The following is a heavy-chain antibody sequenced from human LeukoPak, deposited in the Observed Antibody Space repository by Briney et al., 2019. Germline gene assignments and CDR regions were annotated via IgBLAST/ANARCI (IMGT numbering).Heavy chain of an antibody. CDR2: MNPNSDNT. D-gene: IGHD6-19*01. J-gene: IGHJ4*02. V-gene: IGHV1-8*01. CDR3: ARRGAGTHFDY. Sequence: ASVKVSCKASGYTFTSFDINWARQATGQGLQWMGWMNPNSDNTAYAQKFQGRVSMTWNTSISTAYMELSSLRSEDTAVYYCARRGAGTHFDYWGQGTLVTVSS. CDR1: GYTFTSFD.